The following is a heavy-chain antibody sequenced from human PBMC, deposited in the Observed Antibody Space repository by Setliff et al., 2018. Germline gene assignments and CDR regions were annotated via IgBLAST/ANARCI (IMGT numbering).Heavy chain of an antibody. CDR3: ARDRDSSGYPYYFDY. V-gene: IGHV1-2*04. D-gene: IGHD3-22*01. J-gene: IGHJ4*02. Sequence: GASVKVSCKASGYTFTGYYMHWVRQAPGQGLEWMGWINPSSGGTNYAQKFQGWVTMTRDTSISTAYMELSRLRSDDTAVYYCARDRDSSGYPYYFDYWGQGTLVTVSS. CDR2: INPSSGGT. CDR1: GYTFTGYY.